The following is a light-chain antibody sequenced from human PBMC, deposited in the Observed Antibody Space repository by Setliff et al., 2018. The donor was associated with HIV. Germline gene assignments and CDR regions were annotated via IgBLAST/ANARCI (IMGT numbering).Light chain of an antibody. CDR2: DVS. J-gene: IGLJ1*01. V-gene: IGLV2-14*03. Sequence: SVLTQPASVSGSPGQSITISRTGTSSDIGRYNYVSWYQQYPGKGPTLVIFDVSERPSGVSNRFSGSKSGNTASLIISGLQPDDEADYYCCSYARGSTYVFGSGTKVTVL. CDR3: CSYARGSTYV. CDR1: SSDIGRYNY.